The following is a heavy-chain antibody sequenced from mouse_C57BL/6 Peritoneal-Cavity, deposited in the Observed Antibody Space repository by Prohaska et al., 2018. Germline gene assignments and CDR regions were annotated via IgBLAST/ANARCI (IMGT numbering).Heavy chain of an antibody. CDR3: ASPDGYYWYFDV. D-gene: IGHD2-3*01. Sequence: EVKLLQSGGGLVQPGGSLKLSCAASGIDFSRYWMSWFRRAPGKGLEWIGEINPDSSTINYAPSLKDKFIISRDNAKNTLYLQMSKVRSEDTALYYCASPDGYYWYFDVWGTGTTVTVSS. CDR1: GIDFSRYW. V-gene: IGHV4-1*01. CDR2: INPDSSTI. J-gene: IGHJ1*03.